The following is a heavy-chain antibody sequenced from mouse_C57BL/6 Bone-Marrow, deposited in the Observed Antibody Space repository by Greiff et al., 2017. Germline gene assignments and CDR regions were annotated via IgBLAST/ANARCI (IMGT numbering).Heavy chain of an antibody. J-gene: IGHJ2*01. CDR3: ARRLLLFDY. CDR2: ISIGSSTI. Sequence: EVHLVESGGGLVKPGGSLKLSCAAPGFTFSDYGMHSVRQAPVKGLEWVAYISIGSSTIYYADTVKGRLPISRDNAKNTLFLQMTSLRSEDTAMYYCARRLLLFDYWGQGTTLTVSS. D-gene: IGHD2-3*01. CDR1: GFTFSDYG. V-gene: IGHV5-17*01.